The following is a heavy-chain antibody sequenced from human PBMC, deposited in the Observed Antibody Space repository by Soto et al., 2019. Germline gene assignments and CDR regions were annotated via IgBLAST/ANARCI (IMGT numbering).Heavy chain of an antibody. CDR1: GFTFSDYY. CDR3: ARSISAAGGRRYFDL. D-gene: IGHD6-13*01. Sequence: QVQLVESGGGLVKPGGSLRLSCAASGFTFSDYYMSWIRQAPGKGLEWLSYINSSSTYTNYADSVKGRFTISRDNATNSLYLQMKCLRANDKAVYYCARSISAAGGRRYFDLWGRGTRVTVTS. CDR2: INSSSTYT. V-gene: IGHV3-11*05. J-gene: IGHJ2*01.